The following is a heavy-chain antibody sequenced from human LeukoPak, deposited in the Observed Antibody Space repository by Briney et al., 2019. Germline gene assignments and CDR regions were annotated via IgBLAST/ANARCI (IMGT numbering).Heavy chain of an antibody. CDR1: GGSISSSNW. D-gene: IGHD2-2*01. J-gene: IGHJ6*02. CDR2: IYHSGST. CDR3: ARLHQLPYLLNYYGMDV. V-gene: IGHV4-4*02. Sequence: KPSETLSLTCAVSGGSISSSNWWSWVRQPPGKGLEWIGEIYHSGSTNYNPSLKSRVTISVDKSKNQFSLKLSSVTAADTAVYYCARLHQLPYLLNYYGMDVWGQGTTVTVSS.